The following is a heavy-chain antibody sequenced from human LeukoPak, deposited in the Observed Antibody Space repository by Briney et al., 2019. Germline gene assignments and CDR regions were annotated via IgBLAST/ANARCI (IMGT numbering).Heavy chain of an antibody. D-gene: IGHD3-9*01. Sequence: ASVKVSCKASGYTFTSYDINWVRQATGQGLEWMGRMNPNSGNTGYAQKFQGRVTMTRNTSISTAYMELSSLRSEDTAVYYCARGREVLRYFDWLLYPNYWGQGTLVTVSS. CDR3: ARGREVLRYFDWLLYPNY. J-gene: IGHJ4*02. V-gene: IGHV1-8*01. CDR1: GYTFTSYD. CDR2: MNPNSGNT.